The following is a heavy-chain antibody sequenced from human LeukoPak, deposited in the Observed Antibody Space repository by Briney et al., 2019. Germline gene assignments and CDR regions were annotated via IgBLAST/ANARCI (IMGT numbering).Heavy chain of an antibody. CDR2: ISGSAHKI. CDR1: GFTFSTYA. V-gene: IGHV3-23*01. J-gene: IGHJ4*02. CDR3: AGRVTGYSSGYVY. D-gene: IGHD5-18*01. Sequence: PGGSLRLYCVASGFTFSTYAMSWVRQAPVKGLDWVSVISGSAHKIRYADSVKGRFTISRDNSESTVYLQMNNLRAEDTALYYCAGRVTGYSSGYVYWGQGTLVTVSS.